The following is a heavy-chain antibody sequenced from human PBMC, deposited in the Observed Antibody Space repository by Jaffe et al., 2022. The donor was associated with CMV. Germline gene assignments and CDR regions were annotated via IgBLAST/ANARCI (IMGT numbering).Heavy chain of an antibody. CDR2: ISGSGGST. CDR3: AKHPFLRYYDSSGYYYVGPFDY. V-gene: IGHV3-23*04. Sequence: EVQLVESGGGLVQPGGSLRLSCAASGFTFSSYAMSWVRQAPGKGLEWVSAISGSGGSTYYADSVKGRFTISRDNSKNTLYLQMNSLRAEDTAVYYCAKHPFLRYYDSSGYYYVGPFDYWGQGTLVTVSS. CDR1: GFTFSSYA. D-gene: IGHD3-22*01. J-gene: IGHJ4*02.